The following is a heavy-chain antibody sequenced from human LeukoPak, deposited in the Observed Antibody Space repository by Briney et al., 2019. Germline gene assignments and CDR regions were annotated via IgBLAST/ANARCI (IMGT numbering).Heavy chain of an antibody. J-gene: IGHJ6*03. V-gene: IGHV4-59*08. CDR2: IYYSGST. CDR1: GGSISSYY. Sequence: SETLSLTCTVSGGSISSYYWSWIRQPPGKGLEWIGYIYYSGSTNYNPSLKSRVTISVDTSKNQSSLKLSSVTAADTAVYYCARTIYGSGSYKDYYYMDVWGKGTTVTVSS. CDR3: ARTIYGSGSYKDYYYMDV. D-gene: IGHD3-10*01.